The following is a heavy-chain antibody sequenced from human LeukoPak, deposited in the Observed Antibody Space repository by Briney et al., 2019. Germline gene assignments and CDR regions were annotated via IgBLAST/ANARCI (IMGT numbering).Heavy chain of an antibody. V-gene: IGHV4-38-2*02. CDR2: IFHSGST. CDR1: GYSLTSGYY. J-gene: IGHJ6*03. Sequence: PSETLSLTCTVSGYSLTSGYYWGWIRQPPGKGLEWIASIFHSGSTFYNPSVKSRVTISVDTSKNQFSLTLRSVTAADTAVYYCARDNSSGWSHRYYYYYMDVWGKGTTVTISS. D-gene: IGHD6-19*01. CDR3: ARDNSSGWSHRYYYYYMDV.